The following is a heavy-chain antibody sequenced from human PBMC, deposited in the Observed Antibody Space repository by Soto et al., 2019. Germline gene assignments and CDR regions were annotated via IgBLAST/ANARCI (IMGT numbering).Heavy chain of an antibody. D-gene: IGHD2-2*01. V-gene: IGHV3-21*01. CDR3: ARGNCISTDCEYDY. J-gene: IGHJ4*02. CDR2: ITSSSTYI. Sequence: EVQLVESGGGLVKPGGSLKLSCAASGFTFSSYAMNWVRQSPGEGLEWVSSITSSSTYIYYADSLKGRFSISRDNAKNSLYLQMNSLRAEDTAMYYCARGNCISTDCEYDYWGQGTLVTVSS. CDR1: GFTFSSYA.